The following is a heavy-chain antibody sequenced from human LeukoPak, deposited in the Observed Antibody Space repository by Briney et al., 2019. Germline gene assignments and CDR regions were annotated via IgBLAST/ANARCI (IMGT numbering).Heavy chain of an antibody. V-gene: IGHV1-69*06. D-gene: IGHD2-15*01. Sequence: ASVKVSCKASGGTFSSYAISWVRQAPGQGLEWMGGIIPIFGTANYAQKFQGRVTITADKSTSTAYMELSSLRSEDTAVYYCAREDQSGYCSGGSCPPSDAFDIWGQGTMVTVSS. J-gene: IGHJ3*02. CDR3: AREDQSGYCSGGSCPPSDAFDI. CDR1: GGTFSSYA. CDR2: IIPIFGTA.